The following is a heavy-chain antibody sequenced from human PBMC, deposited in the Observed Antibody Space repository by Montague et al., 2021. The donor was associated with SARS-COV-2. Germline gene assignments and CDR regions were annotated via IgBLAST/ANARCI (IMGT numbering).Heavy chain of an antibody. V-gene: IGHV4-59*01. CDR1: GASMSGSY. D-gene: IGHD3-22*01. J-gene: IGHJ4*02. CDR2: IYSSRST. CDR3: VREGRSSAYAMDY. Sequence: SETLSLTCTVSGASMSGSYWGWVRQPPGKGPEWIGNIYSSRSTHYNPSLKSRVTISVDTSKSQFSLRLTSVTAADTAVYYCVREGRSSAYAMDYWGQGTLVTVSS.